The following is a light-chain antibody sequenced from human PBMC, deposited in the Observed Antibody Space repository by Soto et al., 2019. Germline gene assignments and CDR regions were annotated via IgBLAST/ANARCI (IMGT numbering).Light chain of an antibody. CDR1: SSDVGGYNY. Sequence: QSALTQPASVSGSPGQSITISCTGTSSDVGGYNYVSWYQHHPGKAPKLMIYDVSNRPSRVSNRFSGSKSGNTASLTISGLQAEDEADYYCSSYTSSSTRVFGTGTKLTVL. J-gene: IGLJ1*01. CDR2: DVS. CDR3: SSYTSSSTRV. V-gene: IGLV2-14*03.